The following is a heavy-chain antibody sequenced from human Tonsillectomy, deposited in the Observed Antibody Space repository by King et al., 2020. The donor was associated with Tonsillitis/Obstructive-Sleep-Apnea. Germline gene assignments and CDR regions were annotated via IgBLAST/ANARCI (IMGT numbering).Heavy chain of an antibody. CDR2: ISGSGGST. D-gene: IGHD6-6*01. Sequence: VQVLESGGGLVPPGGSLRLSCAASGVTFSIYAMSWVLQAPGKGREWVSVISGSGGSTYYADSVKGRFTISRDNSKNTLYLQMNSLRAEDTAVYYCARIRQLGAFDYWGQGTLVTVSS. V-gene: IGHV3-23*01. J-gene: IGHJ4*02. CDR1: GVTFSIYA. CDR3: ARIRQLGAFDY.